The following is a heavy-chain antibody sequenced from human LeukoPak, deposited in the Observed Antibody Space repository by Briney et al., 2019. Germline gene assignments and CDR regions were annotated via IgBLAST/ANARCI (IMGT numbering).Heavy chain of an antibody. J-gene: IGHJ5*02. D-gene: IGHD3-10*01. CDR3: ARHYGP. V-gene: IGHV4-39*01. Sequence: WVRQAPGKGLEWIGSIYDSGSTYYNPSLKSRVTISVDTSRNQFSLKLNSVTAADTAVYYCARHYGPWGQGTLVTVSS. CDR2: IYDSGST.